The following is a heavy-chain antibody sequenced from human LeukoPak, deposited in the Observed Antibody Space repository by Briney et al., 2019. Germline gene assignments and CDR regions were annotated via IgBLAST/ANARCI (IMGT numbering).Heavy chain of an antibody. CDR2: ISSSSSYI. CDR3: ARAMVAGTIDY. V-gene: IGHV3-21*01. Sequence: GGSLRLSCAASGFTFSSYSMNWVRQAPGKGLEWFSSISSSSSYIYYADSAKGRFTISRDNAKNSLYLQKNSLRAEDTAVYYCARAMVAGTIDYWGQGTLVTVSS. D-gene: IGHD6-19*01. J-gene: IGHJ4*02. CDR1: GFTFSSYS.